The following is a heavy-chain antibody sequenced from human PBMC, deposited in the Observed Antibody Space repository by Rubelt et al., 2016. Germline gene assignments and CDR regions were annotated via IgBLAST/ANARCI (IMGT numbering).Heavy chain of an antibody. D-gene: IGHD1-1*01. CDR1: GLTVSATY. J-gene: IGHJ3*02. CDR2: IYSGGQT. CDR3: VRPLNSAFDI. Sequence: EVLLVESGGGSVQPGGSLRLSCEVSGLTVSATYLSWVRQAPGRGLAWISIIYSGGQTYYADSGEGRFSVSRDNARNTLNLQMNGLRGDDTAVYYCVRPLNSAFDIWGQGTLVTVSS. V-gene: IGHV3-53*01.